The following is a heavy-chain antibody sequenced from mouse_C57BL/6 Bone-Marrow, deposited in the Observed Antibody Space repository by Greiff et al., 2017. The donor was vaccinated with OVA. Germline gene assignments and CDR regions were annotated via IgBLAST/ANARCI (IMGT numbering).Heavy chain of an antibody. Sequence: VQLQQSGAELVRPGASVTLSCKASGYTFTDYEMHWVKQTPVHGLEWIGAIDPETGGTAYNQKFKGKAILTADKSYSTAYMELRSLTSEDSAVYYCTRGYSNYYAMDYWGQGTSGTVSS. J-gene: IGHJ4*01. CDR3: TRGYSNYYAMDY. CDR2: IDPETGGT. CDR1: GYTFTDYE. D-gene: IGHD2-5*01. V-gene: IGHV1-15*01.